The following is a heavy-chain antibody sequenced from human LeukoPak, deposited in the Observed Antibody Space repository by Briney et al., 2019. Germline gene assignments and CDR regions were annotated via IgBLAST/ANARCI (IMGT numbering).Heavy chain of an antibody. D-gene: IGHD3-22*01. Sequence: PSETLSLTCAVYGGSFSGYYWSWIRQPPGKGLEWIGEINHSGSTNYNPSLKSRVTISVDTSKNQFSLKLSSVTAADTAVYYCARTGDSSGYYYVDYWGRGTLVTVSS. CDR3: ARTGDSSGYYYVDY. CDR2: INHSGST. V-gene: IGHV4-34*01. J-gene: IGHJ4*02. CDR1: GGSFSGYY.